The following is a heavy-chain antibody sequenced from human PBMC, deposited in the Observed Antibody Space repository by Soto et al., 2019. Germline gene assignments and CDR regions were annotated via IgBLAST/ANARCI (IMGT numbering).Heavy chain of an antibody. Sequence: SETLSLTCTVSGGSISSDGYCWSWIRQHPGKGLEWIGYIYYSGSTYYNPSLKSRVTISVDTSKNQFSLKLSSVTAADTAVYYCAREPNTMTTVTGWYYYHGMDVWGQGTTVTVSS. V-gene: IGHV4-31*03. J-gene: IGHJ6*02. CDR1: GGSISSDGYC. CDR2: IYYSGST. CDR3: AREPNTMTTVTGWYYYHGMDV. D-gene: IGHD4-4*01.